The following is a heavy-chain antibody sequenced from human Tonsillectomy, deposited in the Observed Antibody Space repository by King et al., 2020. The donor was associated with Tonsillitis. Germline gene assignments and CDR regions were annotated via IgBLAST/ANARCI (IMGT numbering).Heavy chain of an antibody. CDR3: ARDRDYGNYDY. CDR2: IYYSGST. CDR1: GGSISSNSFY. Sequence: QLQESGPGLVKPSETLSLTCTVSGGSISSNSFYWGWIRQPPGKALELIGNIYYSGSTYYNPSLKSRVTISIDTSTNQVSLKLSSVTAADTAGYYCARDRDYGNYDYWGQGTLAT. D-gene: IGHD4-17*01. V-gene: IGHV4-39*01. J-gene: IGHJ4*02.